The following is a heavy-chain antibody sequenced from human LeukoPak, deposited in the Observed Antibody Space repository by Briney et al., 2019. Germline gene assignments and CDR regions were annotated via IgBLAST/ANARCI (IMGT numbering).Heavy chain of an antibody. CDR3: ARLPSGSSPFDY. V-gene: IGHV4-59*08. CDR1: GGSISNYY. D-gene: IGHD3-10*01. CDR2: IYSSGST. Sequence: SETLSLTCTVSGGSISNYYWTWIRQSPGKGLEWIGYIYSSGSTKYNPSLKSRVTISVDTSKNQFSLNPGSVTAADTALYYCARLPSGSSPFDYWGQGTLVTVSS. J-gene: IGHJ4*02.